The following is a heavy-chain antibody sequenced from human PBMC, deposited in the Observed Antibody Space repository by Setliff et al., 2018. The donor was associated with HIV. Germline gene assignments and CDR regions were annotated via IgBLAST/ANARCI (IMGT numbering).Heavy chain of an antibody. CDR2: INTATVTTT. CDR1: GDSIGTYY. Sequence: ETLSLTCSVSGDSIGTYYWNWVRQAPGKGLEWIAYINTATVTTTVYYADSVKGRFTVSRDNAKNSLFLDMNSLRDDDSAVYYCARVGRIYYFEHWGQGTVVTVSS. V-gene: IGHV3-48*02. D-gene: IGHD1-26*01. J-gene: IGHJ4*02. CDR3: ARVGRIYYFEH.